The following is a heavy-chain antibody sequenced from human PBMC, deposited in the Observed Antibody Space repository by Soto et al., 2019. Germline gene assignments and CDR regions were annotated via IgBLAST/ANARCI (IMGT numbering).Heavy chain of an antibody. V-gene: IGHV1-69*12. CDR1: GGTFRTYA. D-gene: IGHD6-19*01. CDR3: AKGAVAGTPTSYYYYGMDV. CDR2: IIPIFGTI. J-gene: IGHJ6*02. Sequence: QVQLLQSGAEVKKPGSSVRVSCEASGGTFRTYAISWVRQAPGQGLEWMGEIIPIFGTINYAQKFQGRLTITADESTATVYMDLRSLRSDDTALYDCAKGAVAGTPTSYYYYGMDVWGQGTTVTVSS.